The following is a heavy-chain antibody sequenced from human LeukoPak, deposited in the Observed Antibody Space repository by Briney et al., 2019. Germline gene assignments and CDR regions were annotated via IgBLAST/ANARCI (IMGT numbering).Heavy chain of an antibody. V-gene: IGHV3-30*02. Sequence: RPGGSLRLFCTPSGFTFSIYCIHWVRQAPGRGLEWVAFTQYDGRNKYYTDCVKGRFTISRDNSKNTLYLQMNSLRAEDTAVYYCAKVATGGYYWDYFDYWGQGTLVTVSS. J-gene: IGHJ4*02. D-gene: IGHD3-3*01. CDR1: GFTFSIYC. CDR2: TQYDGRNK. CDR3: AKVATGGYYWDYFDY.